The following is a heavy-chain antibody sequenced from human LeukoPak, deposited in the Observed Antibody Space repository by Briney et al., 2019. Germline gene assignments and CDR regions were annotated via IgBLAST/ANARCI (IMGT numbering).Heavy chain of an antibody. D-gene: IGHD3-3*01. J-gene: IGHJ5*01. CDR1: GGSFSNYD. CDR2: IHHSGRT. Sequence: PSETLSLTCAVYGGSFSNYDWTWIRQPPGKGLGWIGEIHHSGRTNYNPSLKSRITISADTSKKQFSLRLSSVTAADTAVYYCARGRSRVTIFGVALNWLDSWGQGNLVTVSS. V-gene: IGHV4-34*01. CDR3: ARGRSRVTIFGVALNWLDS.